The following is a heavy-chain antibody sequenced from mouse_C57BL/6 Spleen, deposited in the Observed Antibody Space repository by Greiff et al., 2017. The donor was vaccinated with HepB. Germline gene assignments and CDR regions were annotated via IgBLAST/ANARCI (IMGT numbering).Heavy chain of an antibody. V-gene: IGHV1-55*01. J-gene: IGHJ4*01. CDR2: IYPGSGST. D-gene: IGHD2-3*01. CDR1: GYTFTSYW. CDR3: ARRDDCFIYAMDY. Sequence: VQLQQSGAELVKPGASVKMSCKASGYTFTSYWITWVKQRPGQGLEWIGDIYPGSGSTNYNEKFKSKATLTVDTSSSTAYMQLSSLTSEDSAVYYCARRDDCFIYAMDYWGQGTSVTVSS.